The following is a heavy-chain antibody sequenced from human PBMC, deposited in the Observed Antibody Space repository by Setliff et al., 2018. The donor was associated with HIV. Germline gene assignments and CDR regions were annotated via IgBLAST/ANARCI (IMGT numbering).Heavy chain of an antibody. Sequence: GGSLRLSCAASGFTFSNYEMTWVRQAPGQGLEWVSIISGSGISTYYADSVKGRFTMSRDNSKNTLYLQMNSLRAEDTAVYHCAKAGSWDYYDSSGYYHFDNWGQGTLVTVSS. J-gene: IGHJ4*02. V-gene: IGHV3-23*01. CDR3: AKAGSWDYYDSSGYYHFDN. CDR1: GFTFSNYE. CDR2: ISGSGIST. D-gene: IGHD3-22*01.